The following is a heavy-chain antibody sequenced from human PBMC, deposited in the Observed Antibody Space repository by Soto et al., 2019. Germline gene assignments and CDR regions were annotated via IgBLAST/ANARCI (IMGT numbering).Heavy chain of an antibody. CDR1: GGTFSSYA. Sequence: QVQLVQSGAEVKKPGSSVKVSCKASGGTFSSYAISWVRQAPGQGLEWMGGITPVFGTANYAQIFQGRVTITADESTSTAYMELSSLRSEDTAVYYCASVLWFGELLPRSTYYSYGMDVWGQGTTVAVSS. CDR3: ASVLWFGELLPRSTYYSYGMDV. D-gene: IGHD3-10*01. V-gene: IGHV1-69*01. J-gene: IGHJ6*02. CDR2: ITPVFGTA.